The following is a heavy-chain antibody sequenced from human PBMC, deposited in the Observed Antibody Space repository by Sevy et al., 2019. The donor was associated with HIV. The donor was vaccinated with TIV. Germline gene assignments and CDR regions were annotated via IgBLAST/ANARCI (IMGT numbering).Heavy chain of an antibody. CDR2: MRSKPFAGTT. CDR1: GFSLGDYA. J-gene: IGHJ4*02. CDR3: IRGRLLGYTAMVPDY. D-gene: IGHD5-18*01. Sequence: GGSLRLSCTTSGFSLGDYAMNWVRQAPGKGLEWVGFMRSKPFAGTTEYAASVKGRFTISTDDSEASAHLQMNSLRTEDTGVYYCIRGRLLGYTAMVPDYWGQGPLVTVSS. V-gene: IGHV3-49*04.